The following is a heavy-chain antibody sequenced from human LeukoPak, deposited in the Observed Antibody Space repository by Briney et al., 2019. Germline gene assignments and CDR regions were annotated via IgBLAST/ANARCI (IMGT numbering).Heavy chain of an antibody. Sequence: GRSLRLSCAASGFTFSNYAMNWVRQAPGKGLEWVAVISYDGNKKYYADSVKGRFTISRDNSKNTLYLQMNNLRAEDTAVYYCARWKSLKGTFDYWGQGTLVTVSS. CDR3: ARWKSLKGTFDY. CDR1: GFTFSNYA. CDR2: ISYDGNKK. J-gene: IGHJ4*02. D-gene: IGHD1-7*01. V-gene: IGHV3-30*04.